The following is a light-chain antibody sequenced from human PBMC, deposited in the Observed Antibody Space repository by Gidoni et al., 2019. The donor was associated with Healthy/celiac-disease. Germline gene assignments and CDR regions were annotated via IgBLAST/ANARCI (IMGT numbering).Light chain of an antibody. CDR3: QAWDSSPVV. CDR1: KLGDKY. CDR2: QDS. J-gene: IGLJ2*01. Sequence: SYELTQLPSVSVSPGQTASITCTGDKLGDKYACWYQQKPGQSPVLVISQDSKRPSGIPERFSGSNTGNTATLTISGTQAMDEADYYCQAWDSSPVVFGGGTKLTVL. V-gene: IGLV3-1*01.